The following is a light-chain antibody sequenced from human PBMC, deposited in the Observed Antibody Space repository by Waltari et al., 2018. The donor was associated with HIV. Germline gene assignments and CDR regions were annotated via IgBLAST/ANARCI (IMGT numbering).Light chain of an antibody. CDR1: QSLLHINGYKY. Sequence: DIVMIQSPLSLPVTPGEPASISCRSSQSLLHINGYKYLDWYLQKPGQSPQLLIFLGSSRASGVPDRFSCSGSGTNFTLKISRVEAEDVGVYYCMQALQTPRTFGPGTKVNIK. V-gene: IGKV2-28*01. CDR3: MQALQTPRT. CDR2: LGS. J-gene: IGKJ3*01.